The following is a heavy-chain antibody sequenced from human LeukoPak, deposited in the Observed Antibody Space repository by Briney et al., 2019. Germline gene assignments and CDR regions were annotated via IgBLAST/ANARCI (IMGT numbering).Heavy chain of an antibody. D-gene: IGHD5-12*01. CDR3: ARVGLGYSGYDQEEGAFDI. Sequence: SQTLSLTCAVSGGSISSGGYSWSWIRQPPGKGLEWIGYIYHSGSTYYNPSLKSRVTISVDRSKNQFSLKLSSVTAADTAVYYCARVGLGYSGYDQEEGAFDIWGQGTMVTVSS. CDR2: IYHSGST. J-gene: IGHJ3*02. V-gene: IGHV4-30-2*01. CDR1: GGSISSGGYS.